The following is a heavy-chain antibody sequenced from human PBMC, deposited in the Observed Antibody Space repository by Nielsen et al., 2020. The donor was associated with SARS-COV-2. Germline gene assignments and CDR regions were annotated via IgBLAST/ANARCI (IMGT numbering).Heavy chain of an antibody. V-gene: IGHV3-30*04. J-gene: IGHJ4*02. CDR3: ARDPRGSYGLNSDY. CDR1: GYTFTGYY. Sequence: SCKASGYTFTGYYMHWVRQAPGKGLEWVAVISYDGSNKYYADSVKGRFTISRDNAKNSLYLQMNSLRAEDTAVYYCARDPRGSYGLNSDYWGQGTLVTVSS. D-gene: IGHD5-18*01. CDR2: ISYDGSNK.